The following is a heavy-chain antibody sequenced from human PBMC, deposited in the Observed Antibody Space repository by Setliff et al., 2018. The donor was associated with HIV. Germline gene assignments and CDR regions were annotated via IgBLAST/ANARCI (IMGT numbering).Heavy chain of an antibody. V-gene: IGHV3-48*03. Sequence: PGGSLRLSCAASGFTFSSYEMNWVRQAPGKGLEWVSFISSSGSITYYAGSVEGRFTISRDNAKNSLYLQMNSLRGEDTAVCYCARAPGQLWQSDYYGMDVWGQGTTVTVSS. CDR3: ARAPGQLWQSDYYGMDV. D-gene: IGHD5-18*01. CDR1: GFTFSSYE. J-gene: IGHJ6*02. CDR2: ISSSGSIT.